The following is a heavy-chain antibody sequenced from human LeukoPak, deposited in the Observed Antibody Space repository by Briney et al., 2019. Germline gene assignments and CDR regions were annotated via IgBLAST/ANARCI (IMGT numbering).Heavy chain of an antibody. CDR3: AKLDFYVSGSYSRSHDF. D-gene: IGHD3-10*01. J-gene: IGHJ4*02. Sequence: GGSLRLSCAASGFTFNSYGMTWVRQAPGKGLEWVSAIGGSSDSTYYADSVKGRFTISRDNSKNTLYVQMNSLRADDTAIYYCAKLDFYVSGSYSRSHDFWVQGTLVIVSS. V-gene: IGHV3-23*01. CDR2: IGGSSDST. CDR1: GFTFNSYG.